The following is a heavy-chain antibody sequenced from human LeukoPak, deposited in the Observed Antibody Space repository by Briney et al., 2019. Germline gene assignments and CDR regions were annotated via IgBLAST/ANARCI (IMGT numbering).Heavy chain of an antibody. CDR3: AKCSRPEYGSGWCNWMAP. D-gene: IGHD6-19*01. V-gene: IGHV3-30-3*01. CDR2: ISYDGSDK. J-gene: IGHJ5*02. Sequence: GRSLRLSCAASGFTFSSYAMHWVRQAPGKGLEWVAVISYDGSDKYYADSVKGRFTISRDNSKNTLYLQMNSLRVDDTATYYCAKCSRPEYGSGWCNWMAPWGQGTLVAVSS. CDR1: GFTFSSYA.